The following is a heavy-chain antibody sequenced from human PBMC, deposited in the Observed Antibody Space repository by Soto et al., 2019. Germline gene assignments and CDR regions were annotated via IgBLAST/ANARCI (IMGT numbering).Heavy chain of an antibody. J-gene: IGHJ4*02. Sequence: PGGSLRLSCAASGFTFSSYAMHLVRQAPGKGLEWVAVISYDGSNKYYADSVKGRFTISRDNAKNSLYLQMNSLRAEDTAVYYCARDLSRQYQLLSPPNDYWGQGTLVTVSS. CDR3: ARDLSRQYQLLSPPNDY. V-gene: IGHV3-30-3*01. CDR1: GFTFSSYA. D-gene: IGHD2-2*01. CDR2: ISYDGSNK.